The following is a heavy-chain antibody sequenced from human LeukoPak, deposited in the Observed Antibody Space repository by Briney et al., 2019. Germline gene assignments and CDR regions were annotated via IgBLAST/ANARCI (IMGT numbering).Heavy chain of an antibody. J-gene: IGHJ4*02. CDR3: AKFREALYYFDY. Sequence: GGSLRLSCAASGFTFSDYYMSWIRQAPGKGLEWVSYISSSGSSIYYADSVKGRFTISRDNSKNTLYLQMNSLRAEDTAVYYCAKFREALYYFDYWGQGTLVTVSS. V-gene: IGHV3-11*01. D-gene: IGHD5-24*01. CDR2: ISSSGSSI. CDR1: GFTFSDYY.